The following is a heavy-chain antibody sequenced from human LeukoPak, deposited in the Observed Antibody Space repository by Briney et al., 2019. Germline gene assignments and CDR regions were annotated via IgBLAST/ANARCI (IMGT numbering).Heavy chain of an antibody. CDR3: ARDVVVTEIDY. CDR1: GFTFSSYS. Sequence: GGSLRLSCAASGFTFSSYSMNWVRQAPGKGLEWVSSISSSSSYIYYADSVKGRSTISRDNAKNSLYLQMNSLRAEDTAVYYCARDVVVTEIDYWGQGTLVTVSS. D-gene: IGHD2-21*02. J-gene: IGHJ4*02. CDR2: ISSSSSYI. V-gene: IGHV3-21*01.